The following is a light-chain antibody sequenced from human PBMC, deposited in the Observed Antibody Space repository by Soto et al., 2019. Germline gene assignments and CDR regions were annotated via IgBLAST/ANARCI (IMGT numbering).Light chain of an antibody. Sequence: AIQMTQSPSSLSASVGDRVTITCRASQGIRNELGWYQQKPGKAPKLLIYAASSFQSGVPSRFRGSGSGTDFTLTISSLQPEDFATYYCLQDYNYPWTFGQGTKVEIK. V-gene: IGKV1-6*01. CDR2: AAS. CDR1: QGIRNE. J-gene: IGKJ1*01. CDR3: LQDYNYPWT.